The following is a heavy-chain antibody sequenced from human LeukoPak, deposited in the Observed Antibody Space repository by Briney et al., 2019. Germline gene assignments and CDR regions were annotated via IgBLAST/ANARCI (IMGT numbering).Heavy chain of an antibody. CDR3: ARDRYPYYYDSSGYSPFDY. J-gene: IGHJ4*02. CDR2: INPNSGGT. CDR1: GYTFTGYY. V-gene: IGHV1-2*02. Sequence: ASVKVSWKASGYTFTGYYMDWVRKVPRQGLEWMGWINPNSGGTNYAQKFQGRVTMTRDTSISTAYMELSRLRSDDTDVYYCARDRYPYYYDSSGYSPFDYWGQGTLVTVSS. D-gene: IGHD3-22*01.